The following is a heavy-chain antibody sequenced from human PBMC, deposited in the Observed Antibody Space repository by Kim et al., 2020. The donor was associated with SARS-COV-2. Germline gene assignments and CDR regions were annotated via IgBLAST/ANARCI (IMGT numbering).Heavy chain of an antibody. D-gene: IGHD6-13*01. CDR1: GFTFDDYA. J-gene: IGHJ3*02. Sequence: GGSLRLSCAASGFTFDDYAMHWVRQAPGKGLEWVSDISYNSSTIDYADAVKGRFTISRDNAKNSLYLQMNSLRAEDTALYYCYVLSSWPFDAFEIWGEEALGTASS. CDR2: ISYNSSTI. V-gene: IGHV3-9*01. CDR3: YVLSSWPFDAFEI.